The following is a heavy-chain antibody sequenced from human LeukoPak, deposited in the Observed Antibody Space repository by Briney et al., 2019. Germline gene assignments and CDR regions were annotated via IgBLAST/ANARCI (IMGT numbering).Heavy chain of an antibody. CDR3: ARRLYYYDSSFDY. J-gene: IGHJ4*02. V-gene: IGHV5-51*01. CDR2: IYPGDSDT. CDR1: GDSFTSYW. Sequence: GESLKISCKGSGDSFTSYWIGWVRQMPGKGLVWMGIIYPGDSDTRYSPAFLGQVTISADKSISTAYLQWSSLKASDTAMYYCARRLYYYDSSFDYWGQGTLVTVSS. D-gene: IGHD3-22*01.